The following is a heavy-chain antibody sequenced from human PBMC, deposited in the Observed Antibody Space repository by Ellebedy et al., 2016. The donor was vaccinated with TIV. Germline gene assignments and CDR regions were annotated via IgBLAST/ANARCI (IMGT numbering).Heavy chain of an antibody. D-gene: IGHD2-2*01. V-gene: IGHV4-59*12. J-gene: IGHJ4*02. CDR3: ARGVPLLYCSSTSCPLDY. CDR2: IYYNGDT. Sequence: GSLRLSCSVSGGSLSSYYWSWIRQPPGKGLEWIGYIYYNGDTNYTPSLRSRVTISVDTSKNDFHLKLSSVTAADTAVYYCARGVPLLYCSSTSCPLDYWGQGTLVTVSS. CDR1: GGSLSSYY.